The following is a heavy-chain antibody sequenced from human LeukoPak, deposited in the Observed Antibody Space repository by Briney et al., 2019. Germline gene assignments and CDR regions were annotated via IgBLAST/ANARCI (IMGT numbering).Heavy chain of an antibody. J-gene: IGHJ4*02. CDR2: IGVSGSTM. CDR3: ARERYCSSTSCPHGDLDY. Sequence: GGSLRLSCAASGFTFSSYEMNWVRQAPGKGLEWVSYIGVSGSTMYYAESVKGRFAISRDNAKNSLYLQMNSLRAEDTAVYYCARERYCSSTSCPHGDLDYWGQGTLVSVSS. CDR1: GFTFSSYE. D-gene: IGHD2-2*01. V-gene: IGHV3-48*03.